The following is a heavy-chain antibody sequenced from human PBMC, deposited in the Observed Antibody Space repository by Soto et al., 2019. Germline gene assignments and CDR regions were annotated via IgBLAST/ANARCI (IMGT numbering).Heavy chain of an antibody. CDR2: IYYSGST. Sequence: PSETLSLTCTVSGGSISSSSYYWGWIRQPPGKGLEWIGSIYYSGSTYYNPSLKSRVTISVDTSKNQFSLKLSSVTAADTAVYYCASAGVYCTNGVCYPNWFDPWGQGTLVTVSS. J-gene: IGHJ5*02. D-gene: IGHD2-8*01. V-gene: IGHV4-39*01. CDR3: ASAGVYCTNGVCYPNWFDP. CDR1: GGSISSSSYY.